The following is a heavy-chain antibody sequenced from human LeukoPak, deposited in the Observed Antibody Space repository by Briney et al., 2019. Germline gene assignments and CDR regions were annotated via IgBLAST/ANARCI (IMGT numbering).Heavy chain of an antibody. D-gene: IGHD3-10*01. CDR1: GYAFTTIG. CDR3: ATDHYSAFHF. Sequence: ASVKVSCRASGYAFTTIGFSWVRQAPGQGLEWMGWISGANGNTNYAPQFQGRVTMTIDTSTSTAFMELRSLRSDDTAVYSCATDHYSAFHFWGQGTMVTVSS. CDR2: ISGANGNT. J-gene: IGHJ3*01. V-gene: IGHV1-18*04.